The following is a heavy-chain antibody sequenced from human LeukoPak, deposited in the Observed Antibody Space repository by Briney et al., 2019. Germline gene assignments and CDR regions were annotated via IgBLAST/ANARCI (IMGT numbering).Heavy chain of an antibody. Sequence: PSETLSLTCTVSGNSINRGYYWGWIRQPPGKGLEWIGSFYHSVSTYYNPSLKRRATISVDPSKNQFSLKLSSVTAADTAVYYCARDMRGGNSYYFDSRRQGTLPTVPS. CDR3: ARDMRGGNSYYFDS. CDR2: FYHSVST. V-gene: IGHV4-38-2*02. D-gene: IGHD4-23*01. J-gene: IGHJ4*02. CDR1: GNSINRGYY.